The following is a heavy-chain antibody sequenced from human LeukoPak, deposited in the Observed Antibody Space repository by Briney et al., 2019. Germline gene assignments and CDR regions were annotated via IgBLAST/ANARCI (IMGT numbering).Heavy chain of an antibody. CDR1: GYTFTSYD. CDR3: ARSPFGIGASFDY. D-gene: IGHD6-13*01. V-gene: IGHV1-8*01. CDR2: MNPNSGDT. J-gene: IGHJ4*02. Sequence: ASVKVSCKASGYTFTSYDINWVRQATGQGLEWMGWMNPNSGDTGYAQKFQGRVTMTRDTSINTAYMELSSLRSEDTAVYYCARSPFGIGASFDYWGQGTLVTVSS.